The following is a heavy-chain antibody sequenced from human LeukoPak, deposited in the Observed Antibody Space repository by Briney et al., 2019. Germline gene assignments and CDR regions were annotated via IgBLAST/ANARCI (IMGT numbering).Heavy chain of an antibody. CDR2: IIPIFGTA. J-gene: IGHJ4*02. V-gene: IGHV1-69*01. Sequence: SVKVSCKASGGTFSSYAISWVRQAPGQGLEWMGGIIPIFGTANYAQMFQGRVTITADESTSTAYMELSSLRSEDTAVYYCARERGDQEYSSSSPYFDYWGQGTLVTVSS. CDR1: GGTFSSYA. CDR3: ARERGDQEYSSSSPYFDY. D-gene: IGHD6-6*01.